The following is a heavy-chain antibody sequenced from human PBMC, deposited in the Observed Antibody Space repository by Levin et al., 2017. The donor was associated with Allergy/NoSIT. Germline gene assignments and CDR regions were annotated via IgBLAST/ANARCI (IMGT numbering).Heavy chain of an antibody. CDR3: ATLGVATVVTTGVDY. V-gene: IGHV3-21*01. D-gene: IGHD4-23*01. CDR2: ISTGSNYI. Sequence: TAGGSLRLSCAASGFTFSSYSMNWVRQAPGRGLEWVSLISTGSNYIYYADSVKGRFTISRDNAKNSLYLQMNSLRAEDTAVYYCATLGVATVVTTGVDYWGQGTLVTVSS. CDR1: GFTFSSYS. J-gene: IGHJ4*02.